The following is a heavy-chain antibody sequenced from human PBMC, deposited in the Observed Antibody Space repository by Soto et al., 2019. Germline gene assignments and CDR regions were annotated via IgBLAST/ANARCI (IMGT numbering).Heavy chain of an antibody. CDR2: IYYSGSA. Sequence: PSETLSLTWTVSGDSVPSVSDYWSWILQPPGKGLEWIGYIYYSGSADYNPSLGSRVTISIDTSKNQFSLKLTSVTAADTAVYYCARGVGFGYYYYHMDLWGQGNTVTGSS. CDR3: ARGVGFGYYYYHMDL. CDR1: GDSVPSVSDY. D-gene: IGHD3-10*01. V-gene: IGHV4-61*01. J-gene: IGHJ6*02.